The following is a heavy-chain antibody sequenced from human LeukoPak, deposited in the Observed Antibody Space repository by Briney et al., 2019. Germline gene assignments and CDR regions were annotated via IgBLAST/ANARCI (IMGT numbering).Heavy chain of an antibody. CDR1: GGSISSSSYY. CDR2: IYYSGST. D-gene: IGHD6-13*01. Sequence: SETLSLTCTVSGGSISSSSYYWGWIRQPPGKGLEWIGSIYYSGSTYHNPSLKSRVTISVDTSKNQFSLKLSSVTAADTAVYYCARLNIVAAAAFDYWGQGTLVTVSS. V-gene: IGHV4-39*01. CDR3: ARLNIVAAAAFDY. J-gene: IGHJ4*02.